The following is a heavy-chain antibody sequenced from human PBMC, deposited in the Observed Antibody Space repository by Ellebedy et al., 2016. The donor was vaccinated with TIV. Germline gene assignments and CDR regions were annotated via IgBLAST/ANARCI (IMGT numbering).Heavy chain of an antibody. D-gene: IGHD6-19*01. CDR3: AKHSVAGTLGCFDY. CDR2: ISGSGGST. V-gene: IGHV3-23*01. CDR1: GFTFSSYS. Sequence: PGGSLRLSCAASGFTFSSYSMSWVRQAPGQGLEWVSAISGSGGSTYYADSVKGRFTISRDNSKNTLYLQMHSLRAEDTVVYYCAKHSVAGTLGCFDYWGQGTLITVSS. J-gene: IGHJ4*02.